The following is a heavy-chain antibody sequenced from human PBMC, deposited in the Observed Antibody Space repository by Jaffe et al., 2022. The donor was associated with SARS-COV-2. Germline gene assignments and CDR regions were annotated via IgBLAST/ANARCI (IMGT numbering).Heavy chain of an antibody. Sequence: QVQLVESGGGVVQPGRSLRLSCAASRFTFSGYAVHWVRQAPGKGLEWVALISYDGVNKYYADSVKGRFTISRDDSENTLYLQMNNLRTADTAVYYCARDSCSSTICASQMDSWGQGTLVTVSS. CDR1: RFTFSGYA. V-gene: IGHV3-30*01. J-gene: IGHJ4*02. CDR2: ISYDGVNK. CDR3: ARDSCSSTICASQMDS. D-gene: IGHD2-2*01.